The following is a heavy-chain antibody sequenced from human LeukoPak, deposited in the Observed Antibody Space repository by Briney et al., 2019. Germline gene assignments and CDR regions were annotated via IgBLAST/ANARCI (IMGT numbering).Heavy chain of an antibody. V-gene: IGHV4-59*08. CDR1: GGSISSYY. D-gene: IGHD3-16*02. J-gene: IGHJ4*02. CDR2: IYYSGGT. CDR3: TRQETYYDYVWGSYRYTGFDY. Sequence: SETLSLTCTVSGGSISSYYWSWIRQPPGKGLEWIGYIYYSGGTNYNPSLKSRVTISVDTSKNQFSLKLSSVTAADTAVYYCTRQETYYDYVWGSYRYTGFDYWGQGTLVTVSS.